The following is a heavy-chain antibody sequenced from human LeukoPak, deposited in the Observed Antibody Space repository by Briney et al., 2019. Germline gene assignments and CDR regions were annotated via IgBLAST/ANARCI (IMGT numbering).Heavy chain of an antibody. CDR3: ARDVTLITMIVVVTPRRFDP. CDR1: GYTFTSYG. D-gene: IGHD3-22*01. J-gene: IGHJ5*02. CDR2: ISAYNGNT. Sequence: ASVKVSCKASGYTFTSYGISWVRQAPGQGLEWMGWISAYNGNTNYAQKLQGRVTMTTDTSTSTAYMELRSLRSDDTAVYYCARDVTLITMIVVVTPRRFDPWGQGTLVTVSS. V-gene: IGHV1-18*01.